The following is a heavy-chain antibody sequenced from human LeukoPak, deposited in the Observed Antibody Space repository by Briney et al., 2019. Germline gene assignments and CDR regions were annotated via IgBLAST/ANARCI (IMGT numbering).Heavy chain of an antibody. J-gene: IGHJ3*02. Sequence: SQTLSLTCTASGFSNSSGSYYWSWLRQPAGKGLEWIGRIYSSGNTNYNPSLKSRVTISSDTSKTQLFLKLTAVTAADTAVYYCARAEGIDAFDIWGQGTMVTVSS. V-gene: IGHV4-61*02. CDR2: IYSSGNT. CDR1: GFSNSSGSYY. D-gene: IGHD1-14*01. CDR3: ARAEGIDAFDI.